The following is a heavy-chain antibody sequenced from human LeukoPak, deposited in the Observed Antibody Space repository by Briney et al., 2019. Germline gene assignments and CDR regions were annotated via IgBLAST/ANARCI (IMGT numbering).Heavy chain of an antibody. CDR1: GFTFSSYW. CDR2: INSDGSST. Sequence: GGSLRLSCAASGFTFSSYWMHWVRQAPGKGLVWVSRINSDGSSTSYADSVKGRFTISRDNAKNTLYLQMNSLRAEDTAVYYCARVGDSSGHYPYYYYYYYMDVWGKGTAVTVSS. CDR3: ARVGDSSGHYPYYYYYYYMDV. V-gene: IGHV3-74*01. J-gene: IGHJ6*03. D-gene: IGHD3-22*01.